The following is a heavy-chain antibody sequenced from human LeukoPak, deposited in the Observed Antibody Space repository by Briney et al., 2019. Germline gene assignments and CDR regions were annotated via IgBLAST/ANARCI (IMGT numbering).Heavy chain of an antibody. V-gene: IGHV3-23*01. Sequence: GGSLRLSCAASGFTFSSYGMSWVRQAPGKGLEWVSAITGGGGSTYYADSVKGRFTISRDNSKNTLYLQMNSLRAEDMAVFYCAKDLGPGQYWGQEALVTVSS. CDR2: ITGGGGST. J-gene: IGHJ4*02. CDR1: GFTFSSYG. D-gene: IGHD2-2*01. CDR3: AKDLGPGQY.